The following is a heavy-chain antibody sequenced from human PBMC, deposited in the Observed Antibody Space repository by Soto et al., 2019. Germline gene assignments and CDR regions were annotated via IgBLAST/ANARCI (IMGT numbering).Heavy chain of an antibody. CDR1: GFTFSDSA. V-gene: IGHV3-23*01. D-gene: IGHD2-21*02. J-gene: IGHJ4*02. Sequence: EVQLLESGGGLVQPGGSLRLPCAASGFTFSDSAMNWDRQAPGKGLEWVSGVSGSSDNTYYADSVKGRFTISRDNSKNTLYLQMDSLRAEDTAVYFCAKGFTTLTASYFDYWGQGTLVTVSS. CDR2: VSGSSDNT. CDR3: AKGFTTLTASYFDY.